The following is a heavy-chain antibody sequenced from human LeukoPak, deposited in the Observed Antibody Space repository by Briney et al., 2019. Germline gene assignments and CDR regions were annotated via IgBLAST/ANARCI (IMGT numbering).Heavy chain of an antibody. V-gene: IGHV3-48*03. CDR3: ARVGDSSGYYLWPYYYYYMDV. CDR2: ISSSCSTI. Sequence: PGGSLRLSCAASGFTFSSYEMNWVRQALGKELECVSHISSSCSTIYYADSVKGRFTISRDNAKNSLYLQMNSLRAEDTAVYYCARVGDSSGYYLWPYYYYYMDVWGKGTTVTVSS. D-gene: IGHD3-22*01. CDR1: GFTFSSYE. J-gene: IGHJ6*03.